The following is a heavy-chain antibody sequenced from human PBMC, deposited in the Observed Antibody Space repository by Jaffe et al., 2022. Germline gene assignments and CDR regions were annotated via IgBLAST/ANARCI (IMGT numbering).Heavy chain of an antibody. J-gene: IGHJ4*02. CDR3: AGIRKYSSGWYHLKCIDY. D-gene: IGHD6-19*01. CDR2: IYHSGST. V-gene: IGHV4-38-2*01. CDR1: GYSISSGYY. Sequence: QVQLQESGPGLVKPSETLSLTCAVSGYSISSGYYWGWIRQPPGKGLEWIGSIYHSGSTYYNPSLKSRVTISVDTSKNQFSLKLSSVTAADTAVYYCAGIRKYSSGWYHLKCIDYWGQGTLVTVSS.